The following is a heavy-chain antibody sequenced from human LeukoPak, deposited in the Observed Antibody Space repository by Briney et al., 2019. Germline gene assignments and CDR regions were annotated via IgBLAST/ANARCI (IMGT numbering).Heavy chain of an antibody. CDR1: GGSISSYY. CDR3: ARDLDRGYSSGGAFDI. V-gene: IGHV4-59*01. CDR2: IYYSRST. Sequence: SETLSLTCTVSGGSISSYYWSWIRQPPGKGLEWIGYIYYSRSTNYNPSLKSRVTISVDTSKNQFSLKLSSVTAADTAVYYCARDLDRGYSSGGAFDIWGQGTMVTVSS. D-gene: IGHD6-25*01. J-gene: IGHJ3*02.